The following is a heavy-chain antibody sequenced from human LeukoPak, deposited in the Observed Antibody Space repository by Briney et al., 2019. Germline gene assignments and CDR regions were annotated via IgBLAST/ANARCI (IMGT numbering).Heavy chain of an antibody. Sequence: GGSLRLSCAASGLTVSSNCMSWVRQAPGKGLEWVSLIYSGGSTYYTDSVKGRFTISRDNSKNTLYLQMNSLRAEDTAVYYCAKDMGDFITMVRGVMGSGPMDVWGKGTTVTISS. D-gene: IGHD3-10*01. CDR3: AKDMGDFITMVRGVMGSGPMDV. CDR2: IYSGGST. CDR1: GLTVSSNC. V-gene: IGHV3-53*05. J-gene: IGHJ6*03.